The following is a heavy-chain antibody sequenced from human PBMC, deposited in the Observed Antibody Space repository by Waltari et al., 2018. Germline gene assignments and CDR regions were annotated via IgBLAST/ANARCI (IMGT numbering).Heavy chain of an antibody. CDR1: GFTVNKAW. V-gene: IGHV3-15*01. Sequence: EVQLMESGGGLVRPGESLRLSCAASGFTVNKAWMSWVGKGPGKGLEWIGRIKSIIDGWTADYAAPVKGRFTISRDDSKNILFLQLNSLNTEDTAMYYCVMWNYAAFHYWGQGSLVTVSA. D-gene: IGHD3-16*01. CDR2: IKSIIDGWTA. CDR3: VMWNYAAFHY. J-gene: IGHJ4*02.